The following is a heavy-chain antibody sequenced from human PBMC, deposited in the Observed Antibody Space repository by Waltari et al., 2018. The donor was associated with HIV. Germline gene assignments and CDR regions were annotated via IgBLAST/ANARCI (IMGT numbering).Heavy chain of an antibody. CDR3: ARDGFLGRFYYYGLDV. CDR1: NYSITGPYY. J-gene: IGHJ6*02. CDR2: IYHTGIT. V-gene: IGHV4-38-2*02. Sequence: ESGPGLLEPSETLSLTCTVSNYSITGPYYWSWIRQSHGMGLEWIASIYHTGITYYNPSLKTRVTISMDTPTNAFSLRLTSMTAADTAVYYCARDGFLGRFYYYGLDVWGPGTTVIVS. D-gene: IGHD3-10*01.